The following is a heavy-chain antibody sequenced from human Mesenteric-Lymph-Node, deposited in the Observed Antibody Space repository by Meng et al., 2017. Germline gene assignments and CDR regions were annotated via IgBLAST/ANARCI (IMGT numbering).Heavy chain of an antibody. Sequence: GESLKISCAASGFTFSSYWMHWVRQAPGKGLEWVSVIYSGGSTYYADSVKGRFTISRDNSKNTLYLQMNSLRAEDTAVYYCASLPVAGTTWFDPWGQGTLVTVSS. CDR1: GFTFSSYW. CDR2: IYSGGST. D-gene: IGHD6-19*01. J-gene: IGHJ5*02. V-gene: IGHV3-66*02. CDR3: ASLPVAGTTWFDP.